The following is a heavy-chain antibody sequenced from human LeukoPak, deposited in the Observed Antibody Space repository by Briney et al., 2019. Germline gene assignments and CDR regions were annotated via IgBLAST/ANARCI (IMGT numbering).Heavy chain of an antibody. Sequence: SVKVSCKASGYTFTSYGISWVRQAPGQGLEWMGGIIPIFGTANYAQKFQGRVTITADKSTSTAYMELSSLRSEDTAVYYCARGWTYYYGSGSYPDYWGQGTLVTVSS. CDR3: ARGWTYYYGSGSYPDY. CDR2: IIPIFGTA. CDR1: GYTFTSYG. J-gene: IGHJ4*02. D-gene: IGHD3-10*01. V-gene: IGHV1-69*06.